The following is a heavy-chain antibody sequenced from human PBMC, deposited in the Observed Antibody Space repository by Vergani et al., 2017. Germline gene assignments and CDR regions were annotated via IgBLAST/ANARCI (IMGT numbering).Heavy chain of an antibody. CDR2: ISFDGSNK. Sequence: QVRLVESGGGVVQPGRSLRLSCAASGFSFTSYGMHWVRQPPGKGLEWVATISFDGSNKYYADSVKGRFTISRDNSKNTLYLQMNSLRAEDTAVYYCAREEDNWNYGSDYWGQGTLVTVSS. J-gene: IGHJ4*02. CDR3: AREEDNWNYGSDY. V-gene: IGHV3-30*03. CDR1: GFSFTSYG. D-gene: IGHD1-7*01.